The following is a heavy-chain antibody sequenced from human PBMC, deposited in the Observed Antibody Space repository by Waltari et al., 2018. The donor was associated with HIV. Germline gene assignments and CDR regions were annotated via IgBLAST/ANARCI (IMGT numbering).Heavy chain of an antibody. CDR1: GFTFSSYA. CDR2: IKEDGSEK. CDR3: ARSRSDAFDI. Sequence: EVQLLASGGGLVQPGGSLRLSCAASGFTFSSYAMSWVRQAPGKGLEWVANIKEDGSEKWYVDSVKGRFNISRDNAKNSVYLQMNSLRAEDTAVYYCARSRSDAFDIWGQGTMVTVSS. J-gene: IGHJ3*02. V-gene: IGHV3-7*01.